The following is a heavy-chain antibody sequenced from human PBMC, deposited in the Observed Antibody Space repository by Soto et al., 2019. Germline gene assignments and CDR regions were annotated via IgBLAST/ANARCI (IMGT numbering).Heavy chain of an antibody. V-gene: IGHV3-7*01. Sequence: EVQLVESGGGLVQPGGSLRLSCAASGFTFSTYWMSWVRQAPGKGLEWVANIKQDGGEKYYLDFVKGRFTISRDNAKNPLYLQMNSLRAEDTAVYYCARETSAAWPYYLHYWGQGTLVTVSS. CDR1: GFTFSTYW. CDR3: ARETSAAWPYYLHY. J-gene: IGHJ4*02. D-gene: IGHD3-10*01. CDR2: IKQDGGEK.